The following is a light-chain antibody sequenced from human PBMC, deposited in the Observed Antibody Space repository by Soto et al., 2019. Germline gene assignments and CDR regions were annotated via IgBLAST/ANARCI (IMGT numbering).Light chain of an antibody. CDR3: QHYNNWPPIT. CDR1: QSIGSF. Sequence: EVVMTQSPATLSVSPGERATLSCRASQSIGSFLAWYQQKPGQAPRLLIYGASTRATGIPARFSGSGSGTEFTLTISSLQSEDFAVYYCQHYNNWPPITFGQGTKVDIK. J-gene: IGKJ1*01. CDR2: GAS. V-gene: IGKV3-15*01.